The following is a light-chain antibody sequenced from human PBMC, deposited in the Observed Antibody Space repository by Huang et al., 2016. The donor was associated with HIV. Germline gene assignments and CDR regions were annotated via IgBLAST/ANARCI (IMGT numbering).Light chain of an antibody. J-gene: IGKJ1*01. Sequence: EIVLTQSPATLSLSPGERATLSCRASQSVSSYLAWYQQQPGQAPRLLIYDASNRAPGLPARFRCSGAGTDFTLNISSLEPEDFAVYYCQQRTNWPTWTFGQGTKVEIK. V-gene: IGKV3-11*01. CDR1: QSVSSY. CDR3: QQRTNWPTWT. CDR2: DAS.